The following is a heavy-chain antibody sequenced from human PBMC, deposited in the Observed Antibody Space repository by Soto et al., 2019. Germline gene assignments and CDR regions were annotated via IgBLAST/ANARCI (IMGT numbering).Heavy chain of an antibody. D-gene: IGHD3-22*01. Sequence: ASGKASCNASGYTYTRYGISWVRQAPGQGLEWMGWISAYNGNTNYAQKLQGRVTMTTDTSTSTAYMELRSLRSDDTAVYYCAPGTGYYSYSSGFRHFFYWG. CDR2: ISAYNGNT. J-gene: IGHJ4*01. CDR1: GYTYTRYG. CDR3: APGTGYYSYSSGFRHFFY. V-gene: IGHV1-18*04.